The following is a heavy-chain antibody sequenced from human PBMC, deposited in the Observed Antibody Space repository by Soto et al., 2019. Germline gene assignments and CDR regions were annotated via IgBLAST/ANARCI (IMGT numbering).Heavy chain of an antibody. CDR1: GGTFSSYA. V-gene: IGHV1-69*12. J-gene: IGHJ6*02. D-gene: IGHD3-10*01. CDR2: IIPIFGTA. Sequence: QVQLVQSGAEVKKPGSSVKVSCKASGGTFSSYAISWVRQAPGQGLEWMGGIIPIFGTANYAQKFQGRVTISADESTSTAYMELSSLRSEATAVYYCARVLKQGAGYYYYGMDVWGQGTTVTVSS. CDR3: ARVLKQGAGYYYYGMDV.